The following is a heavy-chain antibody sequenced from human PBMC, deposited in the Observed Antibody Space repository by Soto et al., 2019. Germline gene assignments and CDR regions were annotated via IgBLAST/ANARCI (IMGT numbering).Heavy chain of an antibody. CDR2: ISRSNYT. CDR1: GFTFHNYA. J-gene: IGHJ4*02. CDR3: ARSNSIILPGLSDF. D-gene: IGHD1-26*01. Sequence: GGSLRLSCTASGFTFHNYAINWVRQAPGKGLEWVSSISRSNYTYYSDSVQGRFTISRDNTKNSVSLLKINLRVEDTAAYYCARSNSIILPGLSDFWCPATLVTVSS. V-gene: IGHV3-21*01.